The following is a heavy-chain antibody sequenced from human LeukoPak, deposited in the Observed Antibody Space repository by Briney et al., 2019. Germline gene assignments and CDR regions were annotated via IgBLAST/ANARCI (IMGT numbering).Heavy chain of an antibody. Sequence: SVKVSCRASGGTFSSYAISWVRQAPGQGLEWMGGIIPIFGTANYAQKFQGRVTITTDESTSTAYMELSSLRSEDTAVYYCASGPSLVGATTFDYWGQGTLVTVSS. J-gene: IGHJ4*02. CDR3: ASGPSLVGATTFDY. D-gene: IGHD1-26*01. V-gene: IGHV1-69*05. CDR2: IIPIFGTA. CDR1: GGTFSSYA.